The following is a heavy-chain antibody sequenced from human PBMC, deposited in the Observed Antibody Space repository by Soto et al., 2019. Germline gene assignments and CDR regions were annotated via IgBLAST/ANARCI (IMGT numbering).Heavy chain of an antibody. D-gene: IGHD2-8*02. Sequence: SLRLSCADSGFTFSSYGMHWVRQAPGKGLEWVAHISNDGSNNSYVDSVKGRFTISRDNAKNTLYLQMNSLRAEDTAVYYCARGSGHAFDIWGQGTMVTVSS. CDR3: ARGSGHAFDI. V-gene: IGHV3-30*03. CDR2: ISNDGSNN. CDR1: GFTFSSYG. J-gene: IGHJ3*02.